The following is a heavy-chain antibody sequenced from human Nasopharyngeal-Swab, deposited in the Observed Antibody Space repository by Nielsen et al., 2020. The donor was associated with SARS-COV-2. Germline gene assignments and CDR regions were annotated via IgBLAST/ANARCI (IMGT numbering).Heavy chain of an antibody. Sequence: SETLSLTCTVSGGSISSSSYYWGWLRQPPGKGLEWIGSIYYSGSTYYNPSLKSRVTISVDTSKNQFPLKLSSVTAADTAVYYCARGHDYGDYATYDYWGQGTLVTVSS. J-gene: IGHJ4*02. CDR3: ARGHDYGDYATYDY. D-gene: IGHD4-17*01. CDR2: IYYSGST. CDR1: GGSISSSSYY. V-gene: IGHV4-39*06.